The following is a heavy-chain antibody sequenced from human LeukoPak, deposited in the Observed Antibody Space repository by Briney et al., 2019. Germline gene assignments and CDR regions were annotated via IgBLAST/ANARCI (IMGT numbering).Heavy chain of an antibody. CDR3: ARTRIAARYFDY. CDR2: MTPNSGNT. V-gene: IGHV1-8*01. D-gene: IGHD6-6*01. Sequence: MGWMTPNSGNTGYAQKFQGRVTMTRNTSISTAYMELSSLRSEDTAVYYRARTRIAARYFDYWGQGTLVTVSS. J-gene: IGHJ4*02.